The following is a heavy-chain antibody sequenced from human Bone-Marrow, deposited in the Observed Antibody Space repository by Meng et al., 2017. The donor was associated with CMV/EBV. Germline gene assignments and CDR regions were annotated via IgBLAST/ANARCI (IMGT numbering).Heavy chain of an antibody. CDR3: ARRESYQQGYGMDV. V-gene: IGHV3-20*04. D-gene: IGHD2-2*01. J-gene: IGHJ6*02. CDR2: INWNGGST. Sequence: GESLKISCAASGFTFDDYGMSWVRQAPGKGLEWVSGINWNGGSTGYADSVKGRFTISRDNAKNSLYLQMNSLRAEDTAVYYCARRESYQQGYGMDVWGQGTTVTVSS. CDR1: GFTFDDYG.